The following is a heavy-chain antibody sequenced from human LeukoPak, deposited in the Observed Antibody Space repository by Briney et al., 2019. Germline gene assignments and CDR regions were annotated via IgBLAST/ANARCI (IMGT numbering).Heavy chain of an antibody. J-gene: IGHJ3*02. Sequence: ASVKVSCKASGYTFSNFGISWVRQAPGQGLEWMGWSSGYNDDTHYAQKFQGRVTMTTDSSTNTAYMDLRSLRSDDTAIYYCAKDFYNSGGRWYDSFDIWGQGTMVTVSS. CDR1: GYTFSNFG. CDR2: SSGYNDDT. V-gene: IGHV1-18*01. CDR3: AKDFYNSGGRWYDSFDI. D-gene: IGHD2-15*01.